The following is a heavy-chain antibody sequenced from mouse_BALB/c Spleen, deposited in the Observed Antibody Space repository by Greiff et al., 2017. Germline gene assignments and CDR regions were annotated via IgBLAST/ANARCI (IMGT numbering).Heavy chain of an antibody. V-gene: IGHV14-3*02. J-gene: IGHJ4*01. Sequence: EVQLKESGAELVKPGASVKLSCTASGFNIKDTYMHWVKQRPEQGLDWIGRIDPANGNTKYDPKFQGKATITADTSSNTSYLQLSSLTSEDTAVYYCARGSVPYYAMDYWGQGTSVTVAA. CDR2: IDPANGNT. CDR3: ARGSVPYYAMDY. CDR1: GFNIKDTY. D-gene: IGHD3-2*02.